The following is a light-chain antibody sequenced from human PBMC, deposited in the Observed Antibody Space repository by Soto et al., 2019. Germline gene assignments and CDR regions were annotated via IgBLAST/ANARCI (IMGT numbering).Light chain of an antibody. Sequence: ESVLTQSPATLSLSPGERATLSCRASPSVSNSLAWYQHKPGQAPRLLIYDASNRATGVPTRFSGSGSGTDFTLTISSLEPEDFAVYSCQQYGSSPTFGGGTKVEIK. V-gene: IGKV3-11*01. CDR1: PSVSNS. CDR2: DAS. J-gene: IGKJ4*01. CDR3: QQYGSSPT.